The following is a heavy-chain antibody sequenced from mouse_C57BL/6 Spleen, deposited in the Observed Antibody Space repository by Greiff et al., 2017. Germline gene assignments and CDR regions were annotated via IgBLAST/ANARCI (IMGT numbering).Heavy chain of an antibody. CDR1: GYTFTSYW. Sequence: QVQLQQPGAELVRPGSSVKLSCKASGYTFTSYWMHWVKQRPIQGLEWIGNIDPSDSETHYNQKFKDKATLTVDKSSSTAYMQLSSLTSEDSAVXYCASEGNSNHKGGYAMDYWGQGTSVTVSS. D-gene: IGHD2-5*01. CDR2: IDPSDSET. CDR3: ASEGNSNHKGGYAMDY. V-gene: IGHV1-52*01. J-gene: IGHJ4*01.